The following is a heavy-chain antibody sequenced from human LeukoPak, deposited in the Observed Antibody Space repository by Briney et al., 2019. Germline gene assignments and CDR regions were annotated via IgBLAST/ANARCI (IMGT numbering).Heavy chain of an antibody. D-gene: IGHD3-3*01. CDR1: GYSFPSYW. V-gene: IGHV5-51*01. J-gene: IGHJ4*02. CDR2: IYPGDSDT. Sequence: GESLKISCQGSGYSFPSYWIGWVRQMPGKGLEWVGIIYPGDSDTRYSLSFQGQVTISADTSINTAYLQWSSLKASDTAMYYCARHKGSGSYIDYWGQGTLVTVSS. CDR3: ARHKGSGSYIDY.